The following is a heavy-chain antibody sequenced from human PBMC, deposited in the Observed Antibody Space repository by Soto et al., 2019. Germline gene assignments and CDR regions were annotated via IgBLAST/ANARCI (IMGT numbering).Heavy chain of an antibody. V-gene: IGHV1-2*04. J-gene: IGHJ4*02. CDR1: GYTFTGYY. Sequence: QVQLVQSGAEVKKPGASVKVSCKASGYTFTGYYMHWVRQAPGQGLEWMGWINPNSGGTNYAQKFQCWVTMTRDTSISTAYMELSRLRSDDTSIYYCVRQLSPYTYFDYWGQGTLVTVS. D-gene: IGHD2-2*02. CDR2: INPNSGGT. CDR3: VRQLSPYTYFDY.